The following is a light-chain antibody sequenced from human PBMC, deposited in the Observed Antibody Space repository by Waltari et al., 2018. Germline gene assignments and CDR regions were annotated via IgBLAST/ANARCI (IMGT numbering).Light chain of an antibody. J-gene: IGLJ2*01. V-gene: IGLV2-14*03. CDR2: DVS. Sequence: QSALTQHASLSGSPGHSITISCSGTSSDISSYNSFSLYQQHPGEAPKLMIYDVSVRPSGVSNRFSGSKSGNTASLTISGLQAEDEADYYCSSSTSRTALLFGGGTKLTVL. CDR1: SSDISSYNS. CDR3: SSSTSRTALL.